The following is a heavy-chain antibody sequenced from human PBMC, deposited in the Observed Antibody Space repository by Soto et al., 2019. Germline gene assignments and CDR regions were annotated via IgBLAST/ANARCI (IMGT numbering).Heavy chain of an antibody. CDR1: GGSISSGDYY. J-gene: IGHJ6*02. Sequence: SETLXLTCTVSGGSISSGDYYWSWIRQPPGKGLEWIGYIYYSGSTYYNPSLKSRVTISVDTSKNQFSLKLSSVTAADTAVFSCARALGSYPYYYYGMDVWGQGTTVTVPS. CDR2: IYYSGST. V-gene: IGHV4-30-4*01. CDR3: ARALGSYPYYYYGMDV. D-gene: IGHD1-26*01.